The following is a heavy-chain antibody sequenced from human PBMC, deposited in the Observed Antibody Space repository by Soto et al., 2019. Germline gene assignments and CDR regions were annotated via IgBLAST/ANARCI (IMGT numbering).Heavy chain of an antibody. CDR3: ARRGDGMDV. CDR2: INVGNGNT. Sequence: QVQLVQSGAAEKKPGASVKVSCKASGYTFTNYAMHWVRQAPGQRLEWMGWINVGNGNTKYSQKFQGRVTITRDTSASTADMELSSLRSEDTAVYYCARRGDGMDVWGQGTTVTVYS. J-gene: IGHJ6*02. D-gene: IGHD3-10*01. V-gene: IGHV1-3*05. CDR1: GYTFTNYA.